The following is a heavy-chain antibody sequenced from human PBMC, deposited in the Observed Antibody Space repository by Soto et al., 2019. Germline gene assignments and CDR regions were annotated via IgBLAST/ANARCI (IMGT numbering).Heavy chain of an antibody. CDR2: FDPEDGET. V-gene: IGHV1-24*01. CDR1: GYTLTELS. CDR3: ARTRSSGWYVVDYYYYMDV. D-gene: IGHD6-19*01. J-gene: IGHJ6*03. Sequence: ASVKVSCKVSGYTLTELSIHWVRQAPGKGLEWMGGFDPEDGETIYAQKFQGRVTMTEDTSTDTAYMELSSVTAADTAVYYCARTRSSGWYVVDYYYYMDVWGKGTTVTVSS.